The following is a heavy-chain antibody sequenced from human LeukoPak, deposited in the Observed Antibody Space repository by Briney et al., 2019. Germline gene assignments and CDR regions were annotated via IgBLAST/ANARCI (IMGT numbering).Heavy chain of an antibody. J-gene: IGHJ4*02. D-gene: IGHD5/OR15-5a*01. CDR2: IESDGRNK. CDR1: GFTFDDYG. Sequence: GGSLRHSCSASGFTFDDYGMSWVRQAPGKGLEWVAVIESDGRNKYYAESVRGRFTISRDNSRNTLYLQLDSLRSEDTAVYYCVRQSTGLDYWGQGTLVTVSS. CDR3: VRQSTGLDY. V-gene: IGHV3-30*03.